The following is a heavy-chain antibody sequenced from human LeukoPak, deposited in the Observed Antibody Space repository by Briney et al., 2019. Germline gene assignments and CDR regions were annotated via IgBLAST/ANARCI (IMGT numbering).Heavy chain of an antibody. D-gene: IGHD1-7*01. V-gene: IGHV3-74*01. J-gene: IGHJ4*02. CDR2: IDIDGNT. Sequence: GGSLKLSCAASGFTFRNSYIHWVRQAPGKGLVWVSRIDIDGNTNYAGPVKGRFTISRDNAKNTVYLQMNSLRADDTAVYYCARDMNYNLDYWGQGNLVTVSP. CDR3: ARDMNYNLDY. CDR1: GFTFRNSY.